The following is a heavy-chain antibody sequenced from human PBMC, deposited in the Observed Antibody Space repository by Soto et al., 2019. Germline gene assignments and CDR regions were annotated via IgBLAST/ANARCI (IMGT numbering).Heavy chain of an antibody. CDR3: AREDGASAAPLDYYMDV. D-gene: IGHD6-13*01. J-gene: IGHJ6*03. Sequence: GASVKVSCKASGGTFSSYTISWVRQAPGQGLEWMGRIIPILGIANYAQKFQGRVTITADKSTSTAYMELSSLRSEDTAVYYCAREDGASAAPLDYYMDVWGKGTTVTVSS. CDR1: GGTFSSYT. CDR2: IIPILGIA. V-gene: IGHV1-69*04.